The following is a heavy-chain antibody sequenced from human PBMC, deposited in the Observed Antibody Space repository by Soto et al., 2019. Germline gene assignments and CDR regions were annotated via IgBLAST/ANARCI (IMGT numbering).Heavy chain of an antibody. J-gene: IGHJ6*03. V-gene: IGHV1-3*01. Sequence: ASVKVSCKASGYTFTSYAMHWVRQAPGQRLEWMGWINAGNGNTKYSQKFQGRVTITRDTSASTAYMELSSLRSEDTAVYYCAREKRGNYPEVKSKIYYYYYMDVWGKGTTVTVSS. D-gene: IGHD4-4*01. CDR3: AREKRGNYPEVKSKIYYYYYMDV. CDR1: GYTFTSYA. CDR2: INAGNGNT.